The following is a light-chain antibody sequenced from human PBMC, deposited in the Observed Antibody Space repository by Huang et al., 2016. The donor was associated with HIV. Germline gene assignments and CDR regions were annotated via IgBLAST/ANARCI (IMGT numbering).Light chain of an antibody. CDR1: QNINNK. CDR2: GAS. Sequence: EIVMTQSPATLSVSPGERATLSCRASQNINNKLAWYQQLPGQAPRLLIYGASTRATGFPDRVSGSGSGTEFTSTISILQSEDFALYYCQQYNSWPPLTFGGGTKVEIK. CDR3: QQYNSWPPLT. V-gene: IGKV3-15*01. J-gene: IGKJ4*01.